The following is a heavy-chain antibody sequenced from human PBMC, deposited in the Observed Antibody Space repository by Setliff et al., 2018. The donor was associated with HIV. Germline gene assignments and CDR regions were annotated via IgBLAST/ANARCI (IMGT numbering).Heavy chain of an antibody. CDR2: IYTSGNI. Sequence: NPSETLSLTCTVSGSSISSNYYWAWIRQAPGKGLEWIGRIYTSGNINYNPSLKSRVTISVDTSKNQFSLNLSSVTAADTAVYYCAQEERDAYNYWFDPWGQGTLVTVSS. V-gene: IGHV4-4*07. CDR1: GSSISSNYY. D-gene: IGHD1-1*01. J-gene: IGHJ5*02. CDR3: AQEERDAYNYWFDP.